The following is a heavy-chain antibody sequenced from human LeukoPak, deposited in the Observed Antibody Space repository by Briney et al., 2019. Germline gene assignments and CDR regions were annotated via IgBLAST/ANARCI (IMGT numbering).Heavy chain of an antibody. CDR1: GFTFSSYA. Sequence: GGSLRLSCAASGFTFSSYAMSWVRQAPGRGLEWVSSILSGSGNIYYADSVKGRFTISRDNAKNSLYLQTNSLRADDTAVYYCARDRWELPHYYYYGLDVWGQGTTVTVSS. J-gene: IGHJ6*02. CDR2: ILSGSGNI. D-gene: IGHD1-26*01. CDR3: ARDRWELPHYYYYGLDV. V-gene: IGHV3-21*01.